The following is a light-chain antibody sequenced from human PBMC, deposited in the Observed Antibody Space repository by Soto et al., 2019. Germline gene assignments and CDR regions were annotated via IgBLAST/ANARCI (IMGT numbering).Light chain of an antibody. CDR1: QSISSY. Sequence: DIQMTQSPSSLSASVGDRVPITCRASQSISSYLNWYQQKPGKAPKLLIYAASSLQSGVPSRFSGSGSGTDFTLTISSLQVEDFATYYCQQSYSTPYTFGQGTKVDIK. CDR2: AAS. V-gene: IGKV1-39*01. J-gene: IGKJ2*01. CDR3: QQSYSTPYT.